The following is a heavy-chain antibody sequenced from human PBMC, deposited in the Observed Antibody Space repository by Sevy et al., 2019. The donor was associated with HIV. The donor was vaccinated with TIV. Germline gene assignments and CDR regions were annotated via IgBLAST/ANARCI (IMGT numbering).Heavy chain of an antibody. D-gene: IGHD4-17*01. CDR1: GGSFSGYY. Sequence: SETLSLTCAVYGGSFSGYYWSWIRQPPGKGLEWIGEINHSGSTNYNPSLKSRVTISVDTSKNQFSLKLRSVTAADTAVYYCARGYDYGGNSDAEYYFDYWGQGTLVTVSS. V-gene: IGHV4-34*01. J-gene: IGHJ4*02. CDR2: INHSGST. CDR3: ARGYDYGGNSDAEYYFDY.